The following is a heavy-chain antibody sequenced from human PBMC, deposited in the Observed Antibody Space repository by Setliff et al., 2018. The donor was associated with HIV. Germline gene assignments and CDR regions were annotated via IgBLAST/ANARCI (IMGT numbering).Heavy chain of an antibody. D-gene: IGHD3-22*01. CDR3: ARDDYHDSSGHEGASY. Sequence: ETLSLTCAVYDGSFSGYYWIWIRQPPGKGLEWIGEITHSGSTNYNPSLKSRVTISVDTSKNQFSLKLTSVTAADTAVYYCARDDYHDSSGHEGASYWGRGTLVAVSS. J-gene: IGHJ4*02. CDR1: DGSFSGYY. V-gene: IGHV4-34*01. CDR2: ITHSGST.